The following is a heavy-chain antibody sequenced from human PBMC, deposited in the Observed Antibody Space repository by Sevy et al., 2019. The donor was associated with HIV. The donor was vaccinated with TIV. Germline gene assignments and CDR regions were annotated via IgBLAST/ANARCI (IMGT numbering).Heavy chain of an antibody. Sequence: GGSLRLSSAASGFTFSKYWMSWVRQAPGKGLEWVANIQEDGSGKYYVDAVKGRFTISRDNAKNSLYLQMNSLRAEDTAVYYCATDPFSVTSSNDYMDVWGKGTTVTVSS. CDR3: ATDPFSVTSSNDYMDV. CDR1: GFTFSKYW. J-gene: IGHJ6*03. CDR2: IQEDGSGK. D-gene: IGHD4-17*01. V-gene: IGHV3-7*01.